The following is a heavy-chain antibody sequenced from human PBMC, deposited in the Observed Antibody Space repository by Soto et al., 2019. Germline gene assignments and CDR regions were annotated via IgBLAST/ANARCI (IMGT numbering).Heavy chain of an antibody. J-gene: IGHJ4*02. CDR2: IYYSGTT. Sequence: SETLSLTCAVSGFSIGINNWCGCIRQPPGKGLEWIGNIYYSGTTYYNPSLKSRVSMPVDGAKNQFSLSLSSVTAVDTAVYYCARKERKPSAIWNWGQGTLVTVSS. CDR1: GFSIGINNW. V-gene: IGHV4-28*01. CDR3: ARKERKPSAIWN. D-gene: IGHD2-2*01.